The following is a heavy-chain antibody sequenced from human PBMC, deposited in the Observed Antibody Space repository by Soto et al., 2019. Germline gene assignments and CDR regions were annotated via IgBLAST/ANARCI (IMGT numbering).Heavy chain of an antibody. J-gene: IGHJ4*02. CDR2: IYYSGST. D-gene: IGHD3-16*02. Sequence: QVQLQESGPGLVKPSQTLSLTCTVSGGSISSGDYYWSWIRQPPGKGLGWIGYIYYSGSTYYNPSLKSRVTISVDTSKNQFSLKLSSVTAADTAVYYCASTILNYVWGSYRPSGDYFDYWGQGTLVTVSS. V-gene: IGHV4-30-4*01. CDR3: ASTILNYVWGSYRPSGDYFDY. CDR1: GGSISSGDYY.